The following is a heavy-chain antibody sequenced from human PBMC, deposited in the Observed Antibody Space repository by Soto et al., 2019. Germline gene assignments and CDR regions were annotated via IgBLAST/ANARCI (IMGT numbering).Heavy chain of an antibody. Sequence: GGSLRLSCAASGFTFSSYTMHWVRQAPGKGLEWVAVISSDGANKYYADSVKGRFTISRDNSKNTLYLQMSSLSAEDTALYYCARELPPSYSGTYYYFDYWGQGALVTVSS. CDR1: GFTFSSYT. D-gene: IGHD1-26*01. CDR3: ARELPPSYSGTYYYFDY. V-gene: IGHV3-30-3*01. J-gene: IGHJ4*02. CDR2: ISSDGANK.